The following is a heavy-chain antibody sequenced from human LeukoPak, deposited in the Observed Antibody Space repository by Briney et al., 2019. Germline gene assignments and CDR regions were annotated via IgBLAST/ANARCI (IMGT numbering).Heavy chain of an antibody. J-gene: IGHJ4*02. V-gene: IGHV3-48*02. Sequence: GGSLRLSCAASGFTFSSYSMNWVRQPPGKGLEWVSYISSSSSTIYYADSVKGRFTISRDNAKNLLYLQMNSLRDEDTAGYYCARDVNAHFDYWGQGTLVTVSS. CDR2: ISSSSSTI. CDR3: ARDVNAHFDY. D-gene: IGHD1-1*01. CDR1: GFTFSSYS.